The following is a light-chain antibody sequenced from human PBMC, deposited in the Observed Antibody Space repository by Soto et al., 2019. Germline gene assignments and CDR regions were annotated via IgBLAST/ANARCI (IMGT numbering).Light chain of an antibody. J-gene: IGKJ5*01. CDR2: DAS. V-gene: IGKV1-33*01. Sequence: DIQMNNSPFSLSASLGDRVTITCQASQDINNYLNWYQQKPGKAPKLLIYDASNLEAGVPSRFRGSGSGTDFTLTISRLQPEDIATYYCQQYENRPTFGQGTRLEIK. CDR1: QDINNY. CDR3: QQYENRPT.